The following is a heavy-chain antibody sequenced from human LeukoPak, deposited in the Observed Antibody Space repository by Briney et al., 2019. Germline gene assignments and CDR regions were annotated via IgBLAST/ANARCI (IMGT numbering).Heavy chain of an antibody. V-gene: IGHV3-21*01. D-gene: IGHD6-13*01. CDR2: ISSSTNYI. J-gene: IGHJ4*02. Sequence: PGGSLRLSCAVSRFTFSSYIMNWVRQAPGKGLEWVSSISSSTNYIYYADSVKGRFTISRDNAKNSLYLQVNSLRAEDTAVYYCARQWGSGTLDYWGQGTLVTVSS. CDR3: ARQWGSGTLDY. CDR1: RFTFSSYI.